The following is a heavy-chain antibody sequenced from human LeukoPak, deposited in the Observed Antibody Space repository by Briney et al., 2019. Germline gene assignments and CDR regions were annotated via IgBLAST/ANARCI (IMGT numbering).Heavy chain of an antibody. CDR1: GFTFSRHW. V-gene: IGHV3-7*02. CDR3: ATGDINSSSWYYVVPSRTDYFDY. D-gene: IGHD6-13*01. J-gene: IGHJ4*02. CDR2: IKQDGSEK. Sequence: GGSLRLSCAASGFTFSRHWMSWVRQAPGKGLEWVANIKQDGSEKYYVDSVKGRFTISRDNAKNSLYLQMNSLRAEDTAVYYCATGDINSSSWYYVVPSRTDYFDYWGQGTLVTVSS.